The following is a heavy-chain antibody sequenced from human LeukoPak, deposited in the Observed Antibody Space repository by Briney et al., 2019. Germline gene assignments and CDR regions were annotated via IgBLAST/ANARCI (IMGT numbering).Heavy chain of an antibody. CDR2: IFTSGST. CDR1: GGYISSYY. D-gene: IGHD2-21*01. CDR3: ARVFDKDV. J-gene: IGHJ6*03. Sequence: SETLSLSCTVSGGYISSYYWSWIRQPAGKGLEWIGRIFTSGSTHYNPSLKSRVTMSVDTSKNQFSLRLSSVTAADTAVYYCARVFDKDVWGKGTTVTVSS. V-gene: IGHV4-4*07.